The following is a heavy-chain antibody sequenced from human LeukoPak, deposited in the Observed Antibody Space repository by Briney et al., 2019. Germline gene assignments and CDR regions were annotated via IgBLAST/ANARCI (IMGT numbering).Heavy chain of an antibody. CDR3: AKGEYYYDSSGYPVDY. V-gene: IGHV3-30-3*01. CDR2: ISYDGNNK. D-gene: IGHD3-22*01. Sequence: GGSLRLSCAASGFTFSSYAMHWVRQASGKGLEWVAVISYDGNNKYSADSVKGRFTISRDNSKNTLYLQMNSLRAEDTAVYYCAKGEYYYDSSGYPVDYWGQGTLVTVSS. CDR1: GFTFSSYA. J-gene: IGHJ4*02.